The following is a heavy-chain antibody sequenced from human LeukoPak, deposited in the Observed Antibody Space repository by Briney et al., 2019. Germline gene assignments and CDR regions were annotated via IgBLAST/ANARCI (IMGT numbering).Heavy chain of an antibody. CDR3: ARSYEMKGIDY. CDR1: GYSISSGYY. D-gene: IGHD5-24*01. Sequence: SETLSLTCTVSGYSISSGYYWGWIRQPPGKGLEWIGSIYHSGRTYYNPSLKSRVTISVDTSKNQFSLKLSSVTAADTAVYYCARSYEMKGIDYWGQGTLVTVSS. J-gene: IGHJ4*02. CDR2: IYHSGRT. V-gene: IGHV4-38-2*02.